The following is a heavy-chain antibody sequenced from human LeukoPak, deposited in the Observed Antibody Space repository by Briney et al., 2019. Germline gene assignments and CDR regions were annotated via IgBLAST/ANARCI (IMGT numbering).Heavy chain of an antibody. J-gene: IGHJ4*02. CDR3: ARGHPVDTAMVPFDY. V-gene: IGHV3-33*01. CDR2: IWYDGSNK. Sequence: PGGSLRLSCAASGFTFSSYGMHWVRQAPGKGLEWVAVIWYDGSNKYYADSVKGRFTISRDNSKNTLYLQMNSLRAEDTAVYYCARGHPVDTAMVPFDYWGQGTLVTVSS. CDR1: GFTFSSYG. D-gene: IGHD5-18*01.